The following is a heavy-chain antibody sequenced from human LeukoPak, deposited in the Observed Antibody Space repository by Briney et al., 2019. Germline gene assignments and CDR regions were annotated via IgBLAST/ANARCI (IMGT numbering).Heavy chain of an antibody. Sequence: GGSLRLSCAASGFSFSYHYMDWVRQAPGKGLEWVGRSRNKANSYITEYAASVKGRSIISSDDSKNLVYLQMNSSNAEETAVYYWAKDPPIFLLGIAAAGTGDYWGEGTLLTVSS. V-gene: IGHV3-72*01. CDR3: AKDPPIFLLGIAAAGTGDY. CDR2: SRNKANSYIT. D-gene: IGHD6-13*01. CDR1: GFSFSYHY. J-gene: IGHJ4*02.